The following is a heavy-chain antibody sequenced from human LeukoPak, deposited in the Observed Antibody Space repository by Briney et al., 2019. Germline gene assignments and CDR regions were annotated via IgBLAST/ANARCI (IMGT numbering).Heavy chain of an antibody. Sequence: SETLSLTCTVSGCSISSYYWSWIRQPPGKGLEWIGYIYTSGSPNYNPSLMSRVTISVDTSKNQFSLRLSSVTAADTAVYYCAGSGYDWFDPWGQGTLVTVSS. CDR1: GCSISSYY. CDR2: IYTSGSP. J-gene: IGHJ5*02. D-gene: IGHD5-12*01. CDR3: AGSGYDWFDP. V-gene: IGHV4-4*09.